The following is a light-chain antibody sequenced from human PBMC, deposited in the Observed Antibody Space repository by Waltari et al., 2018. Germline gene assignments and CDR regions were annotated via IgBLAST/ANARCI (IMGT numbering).Light chain of an antibody. Sequence: QSALTQPPSASGSPGQSVTISCTGTSSDVGGHNFVSWYQQHPGKVPKLMIHEVSKRSSGVPDRFSGSKSGDTASLTVSGLQAEDEADYYCTSYAGSNILVVGGGTKLTVL. CDR3: TSYAGSNILV. J-gene: IGLJ2*01. CDR2: EVS. V-gene: IGLV2-8*01. CDR1: SSDVGGHNF.